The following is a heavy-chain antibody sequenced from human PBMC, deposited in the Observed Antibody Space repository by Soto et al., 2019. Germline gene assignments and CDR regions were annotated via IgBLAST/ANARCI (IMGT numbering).Heavy chain of an antibody. CDR1: GFTFSSYA. D-gene: IGHD3-22*01. J-gene: IGHJ4*02. CDR3: AKDTYYYSNSGYYVFDS. Sequence: GGSLRLSCAASGFTFSSYAMHWVRQAPGKGLQWVAVISYDEGNKYYADSVKGRFTFSRDNSKDTVYLQMNGLRAEDTAVYYCAKDTYYYSNSGYYVFDSWGQGTLVTSPQ. V-gene: IGHV3-30-3*01. CDR2: ISYDEGNK.